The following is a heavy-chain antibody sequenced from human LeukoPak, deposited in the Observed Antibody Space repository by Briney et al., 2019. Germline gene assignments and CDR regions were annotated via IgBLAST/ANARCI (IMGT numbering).Heavy chain of an antibody. V-gene: IGHV3-21*01. J-gene: IGHJ4*02. D-gene: IGHD6-13*01. CDR2: ISSSSSYI. Sequence: PGGSLRLSCAASGFTFSSYSMNWVRQAPGKGLEWVSSISSSSSYIYYADSVKGRFTISRDNAKNSLYLQMNSLRAEDTAVYYCARDRPGIAAAGTRFDYWGQGTLVTASS. CDR1: GFTFSSYS. CDR3: ARDRPGIAAAGTRFDY.